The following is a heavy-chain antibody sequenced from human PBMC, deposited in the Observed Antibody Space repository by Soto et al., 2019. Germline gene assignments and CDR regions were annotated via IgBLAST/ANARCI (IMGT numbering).Heavy chain of an antibody. Sequence: SETLSLTCGVNDGFFSGYSWTWIRQPPGKGLERIGEINYRGGTTYNPSLKSRATIAIDTSKSQFTLTLSSVTAADTGLYHCARSYYNILTGYYTWGQGTQVTVSS. D-gene: IGHD3-9*01. CDR3: ARSYYNILTGYYT. J-gene: IGHJ5*02. CDR1: DGFFSGYS. CDR2: INYRGGT. V-gene: IGHV4-34*01.